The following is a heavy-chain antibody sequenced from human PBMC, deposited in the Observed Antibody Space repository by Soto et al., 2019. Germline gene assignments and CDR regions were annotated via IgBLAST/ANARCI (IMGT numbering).Heavy chain of an antibody. D-gene: IGHD2-8*01. V-gene: IGHV3-11*03. Sequence: PGGSLRLSCAASGFTLSDYYMSWIRQAPGKGLEWVSYISSSSTYINYADSVKGRFTISRDNAKNSLYLQMNSLRAEDTAVYYCARWVGNGYLDFWGQGTLVTVSS. CDR3: ARWVGNGYLDF. CDR2: ISSSSTYI. J-gene: IGHJ4*02. CDR1: GFTLSDYY.